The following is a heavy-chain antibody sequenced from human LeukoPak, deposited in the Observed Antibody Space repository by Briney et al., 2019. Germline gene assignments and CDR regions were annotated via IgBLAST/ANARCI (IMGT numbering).Heavy chain of an antibody. J-gene: IGHJ4*02. V-gene: IGHV4-30-4*01. Sequence: SETLSLTCTVSGGSISSGDYYWSWIRQPPGKGLEWIGYIYYSGSTYYNPSLKSRVTISVDTSKNQFSLKLSSVTAADTAVYYCARGPGAQYYDFWSGYQYYFDYWGQGTLVTVSS. D-gene: IGHD3-3*01. CDR1: GGSISSGDYY. CDR2: IYYSGST. CDR3: ARGPGAQYYDFWSGYQYYFDY.